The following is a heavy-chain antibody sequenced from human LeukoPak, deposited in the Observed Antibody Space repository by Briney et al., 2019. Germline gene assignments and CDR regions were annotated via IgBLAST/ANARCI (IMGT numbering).Heavy chain of an antibody. Sequence: SETLSLTCTVSGGSISSYYWSWIRQPAGKGLEWIGRIYTSGSTNYNPSLKSRVTMSVDTSRNQFSLKLSSVTAADTAVYYCARDSPSTSYYDFWSGYYPYYYYGMDVWGQGTTVTVSS. J-gene: IGHJ6*02. D-gene: IGHD3-3*01. V-gene: IGHV4-4*07. CDR2: IYTSGST. CDR1: GGSISSYY. CDR3: ARDSPSTSYYDFWSGYYPYYYYGMDV.